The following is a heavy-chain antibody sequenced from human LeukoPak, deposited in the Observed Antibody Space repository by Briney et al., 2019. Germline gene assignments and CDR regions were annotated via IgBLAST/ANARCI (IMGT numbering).Heavy chain of an antibody. V-gene: IGHV4-34*01. D-gene: IGHD3-22*01. CDR2: INHSGST. J-gene: IGHJ1*01. CDR1: GGSISSYY. Sequence: PSETLSLTCTVSGGSISSYYWSWIRQPPGKGLGWIGEINHSGSTNYNPSLKSRVTISVDTSKNQFSLKLSSVTAADTAVYYCARGRDSSGYYYSFTEYFQHWGQGTLVTVSS. CDR3: ARGRDSSGYYYSFTEYFQH.